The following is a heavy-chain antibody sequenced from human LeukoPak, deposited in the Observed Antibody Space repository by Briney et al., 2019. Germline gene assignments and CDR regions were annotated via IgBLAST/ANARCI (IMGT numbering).Heavy chain of an antibody. D-gene: IGHD3-16*01. Sequence: SETLSLTCTTSGGSFSSDRFYWTCVRPPAGKGLEWIGRIKSGNTNYTPSLKSRVSISLDRSKNPLSLQLSYLTADDTAVYYCARGPDWSYVPDYWGQGTLVTVSS. V-gene: IGHV4-61*02. CDR3: ARGPDWSYVPDY. CDR1: GGSFSSDRFY. CDR2: IKSGNT. J-gene: IGHJ4*02.